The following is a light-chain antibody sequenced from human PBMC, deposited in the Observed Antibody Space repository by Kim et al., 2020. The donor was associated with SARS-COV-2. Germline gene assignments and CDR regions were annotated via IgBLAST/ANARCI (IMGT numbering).Light chain of an antibody. J-gene: IGLJ2*01. V-gene: IGLV6-57*03. CDR2: EDD. Sequence: GKTITISCTRSSGSIDDNYVQWYQQRPGGVPIIVIYEDDQRPSGVSDRFSGSIDNSSNSASLTISGLKTKDEADYYCQSYNRSNVVFGGGTQLTVL. CDR3: QSYNRSNVV. CDR1: SGSIDDNY.